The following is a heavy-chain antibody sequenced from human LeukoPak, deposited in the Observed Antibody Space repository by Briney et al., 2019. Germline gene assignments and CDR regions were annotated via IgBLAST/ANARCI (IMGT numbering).Heavy chain of an antibody. CDR1: EFTFSNYA. Sequence: HPGGSLRLSCAASEFTFSNYAMIWVRQAPGKGLEWVSAVSGGGGNTYYADSVKGRFTISRDNAKNSLYLQMNSLRAEDTALYYCAKDVYYDSSGYSIRDAFDIWGQGTMVTVSS. V-gene: IGHV3-23*01. J-gene: IGHJ3*02. CDR3: AKDVYYDSSGYSIRDAFDI. CDR2: VSGGGGNT. D-gene: IGHD3-22*01.